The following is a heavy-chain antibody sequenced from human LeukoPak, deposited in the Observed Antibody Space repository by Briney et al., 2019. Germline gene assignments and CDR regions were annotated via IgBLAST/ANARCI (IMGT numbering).Heavy chain of an antibody. Sequence: SETLSLTCTVSGGSISTYYWSWIRQPAGKGLEWIGRISTTGNSNYDPSLKSRVTISVDTSKNQFSLRLSSVTAADTAVYYCARGRTFDNWGQGTLVTVSS. V-gene: IGHV4-4*07. J-gene: IGHJ4*02. CDR3: ARGRTFDN. CDR2: ISTTGNS. CDR1: GGSISTYY.